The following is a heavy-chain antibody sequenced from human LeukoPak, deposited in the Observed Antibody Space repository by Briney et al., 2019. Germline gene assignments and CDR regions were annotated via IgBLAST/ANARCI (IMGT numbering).Heavy chain of an antibody. Sequence: GGSLRLSCAASGFTFSNAWMSWVRQAPGKGLEWVGRIKSKTDGGTTDYAAPVKGRFTISRDDSKNTLYLQMNSLKTEDTAVYYCTTESRYSSSATPDFDYWGQGTLVTVSS. CDR2: IKSKTDGGTT. V-gene: IGHV3-15*01. J-gene: IGHJ4*02. CDR3: TTESRYSSSATPDFDY. D-gene: IGHD6-13*01. CDR1: GFTFSNAW.